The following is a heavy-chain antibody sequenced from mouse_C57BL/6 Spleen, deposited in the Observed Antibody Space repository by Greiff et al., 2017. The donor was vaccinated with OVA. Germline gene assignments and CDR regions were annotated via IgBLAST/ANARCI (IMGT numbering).Heavy chain of an antibody. CDR2: IDPSDSET. CDR1: GYTFTSYW. J-gene: IGHJ4*01. CDR3: TIEGNSAGYAHYDAMDY. D-gene: IGHD3-2*02. V-gene: IGHV1-52*01. Sequence: QVQLQQPGSELVSPGSSVKLSCKASGYTFTSYWMHWVKQRPIKGLEWIGNIDPSDSETHYNHTFKDNATLTVDKSSSTAYTQLRSLTSEDSPVYYCTIEGNSAGYAHYDAMDYWGQGTSVTVSS.